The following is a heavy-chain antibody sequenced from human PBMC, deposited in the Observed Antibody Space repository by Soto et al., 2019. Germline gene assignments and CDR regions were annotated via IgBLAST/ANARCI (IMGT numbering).Heavy chain of an antibody. CDR3: ARVFRAAAVAFDI. Sequence: VSVKGSCKASGYTFTSYGSSWVLQAPGQGLEWMGWISAYNGNTNYAQKLQGRVTMTTDTSTSTAYMELRSLRSDDTAVYYCARVFRAAAVAFDIWGQGTMVTVSS. J-gene: IGHJ3*02. D-gene: IGHD6-13*01. CDR1: GYTFTSYG. V-gene: IGHV1-18*01. CDR2: ISAYNGNT.